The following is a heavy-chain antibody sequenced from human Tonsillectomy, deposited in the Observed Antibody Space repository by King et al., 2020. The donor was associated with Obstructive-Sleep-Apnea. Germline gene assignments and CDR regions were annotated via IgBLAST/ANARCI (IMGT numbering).Heavy chain of an antibody. CDR3: ARGGDGYNSYYFDY. V-gene: IGHV3-53*04. Sequence: VQLVESGGGLVQPGGSLRLSCAASGFTVSSNYMSWVRQAPGKGLEWVSVIYSGGSTYYADSVKGRFTISRHNSKNTLYLQMNSLRAEDTAVYYCARGGDGYNSYYFDYWGQGTLVTVSS. CDR2: IYSGGST. J-gene: IGHJ4*02. D-gene: IGHD5-24*01. CDR1: GFTVSSNY.